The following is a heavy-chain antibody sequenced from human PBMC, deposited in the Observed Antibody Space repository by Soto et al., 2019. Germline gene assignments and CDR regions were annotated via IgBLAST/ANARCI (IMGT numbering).Heavy chain of an antibody. CDR3: ARGGWGCTNGVCSPRYYYYYYGMDV. J-gene: IGHJ6*02. CDR1: GGSLSGYY. CDR2: INHSGST. Sequence: PSETLSLTCAVYGGSLSGYYWSWIRQPPGKGLEWIGEINHSGSTNYNPSLKSRVTISVDTSKNQFSLKLSSVTAADTAVYYCARGGWGCTNGVCSPRYYYYYYGMDVWGQGTTVTVSS. D-gene: IGHD2-8*01. V-gene: IGHV4-34*01.